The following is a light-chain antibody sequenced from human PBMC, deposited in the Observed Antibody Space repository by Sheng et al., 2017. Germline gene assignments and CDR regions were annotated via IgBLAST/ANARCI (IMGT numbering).Light chain of an antibody. CDR2: DVS. Sequence: QSPLTQPASVSGSPGQSITISCTGTSSDVGGYNYVSWYRQQPDKAPKLIIYDVSHRPSGISTRFSGSKSGNTASLTISGLLVDDEADYFCSSYSGTSAWLFGGGTKLTVL. CDR1: SSDVGGYNY. CDR3: SSYSGTSAWL. J-gene: IGLJ3*02. V-gene: IGLV2-14*01.